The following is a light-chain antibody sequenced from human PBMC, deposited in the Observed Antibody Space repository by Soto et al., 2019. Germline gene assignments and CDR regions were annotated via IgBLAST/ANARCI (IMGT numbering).Light chain of an antibody. V-gene: IGLV2-14*01. CDR2: EVT. CDR1: SSDVGDYNY. CDR3: SSYTSSNTLV. J-gene: IGLJ1*01. Sequence: QSVLTQPASVSGSPGQSITISCTGTSSDVGDYNYVSWYQQHPAKAPKLLIFEVTNRPSGVSNRFSGSKSGNTASLTISGPQAEDEADYSCSSYTSSNTLVFGTGTKVTVL.